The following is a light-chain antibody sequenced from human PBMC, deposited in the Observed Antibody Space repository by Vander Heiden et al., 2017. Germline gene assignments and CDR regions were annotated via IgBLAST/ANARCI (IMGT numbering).Light chain of an antibody. Sequence: QPALTHPPPLPGPLGQSVTISCTGTSSDVGGYSYVSWYQQHPGKAPKLMIYEVAQRPSGVPDRFSGSKSGNTASLTISGLQAEDEADYYCCSYAGSYVYVFGTGTTVTVL. CDR3: CSYAGSYVYV. V-gene: IGLV2-11*01. CDR2: EVA. CDR1: SSDVGGYSY. J-gene: IGLJ1*01.